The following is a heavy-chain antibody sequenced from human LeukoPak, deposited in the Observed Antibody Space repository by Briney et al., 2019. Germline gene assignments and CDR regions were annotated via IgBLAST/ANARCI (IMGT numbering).Heavy chain of an antibody. D-gene: IGHD3-22*01. CDR2: INPNSGST. CDR1: GYTFTGYY. Sequence: GFSVTVSCKASGYTFTGYYMHWVRPAPGRGLEWMGWINPNSGSTNYTQKFQGRVTMTRDTSISTAYMELSRLRSDDTAVYYCASTRHYYDSSGPFDCWGHGILVSVSS. V-gene: IGHV1-2*02. CDR3: ASTRHYYDSSGPFDC. J-gene: IGHJ4*01.